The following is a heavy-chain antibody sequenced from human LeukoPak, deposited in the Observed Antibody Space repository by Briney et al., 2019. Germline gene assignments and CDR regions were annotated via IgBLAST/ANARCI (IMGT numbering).Heavy chain of an antibody. Sequence: PSETLSLTCAVYGGSFLGYYWSWIRQPPGKGLEWIGEINHSGSPNYNPSLKSRDTISVDTSKNQFSLKLSSVTAADTAVYYCARVRRYYGSGSYYHNTAYYYYYYMDVWGKGTTVTVSS. D-gene: IGHD3-10*01. CDR3: ARVRRYYGSGSYYHNTAYYYYYYMDV. CDR1: GGSFLGYY. V-gene: IGHV4-34*01. CDR2: INHSGSP. J-gene: IGHJ6*03.